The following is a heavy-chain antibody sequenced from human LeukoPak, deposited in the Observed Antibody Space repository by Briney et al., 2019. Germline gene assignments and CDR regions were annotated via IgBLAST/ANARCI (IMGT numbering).Heavy chain of an antibody. CDR2: IIPIFGTA. J-gene: IGHJ5*02. D-gene: IGHD3-10*01. CDR1: GGTFSSYA. CDR3: ARGWRVKVRGVITTPYNWFDP. V-gene: IGHV1-69*13. Sequence: GASVKVSCKASGGTFSSYAISWVRQAPGQGLEWMGGIIPIFGTANYAQKFQGRVTITADESTSTAYMELSSLRSEDTAVYYCARGWRVKVRGVITTPYNWFDPWGQGTLVTVSS.